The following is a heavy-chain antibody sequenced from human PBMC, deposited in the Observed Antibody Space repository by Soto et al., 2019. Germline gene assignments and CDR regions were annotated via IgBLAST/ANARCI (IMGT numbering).Heavy chain of an antibody. Sequence: QVQLVESGGGVVQPGRSLRLSCAASGFTFSSYAMHWVRQAPGKGLEWVAVISYDGSNKYYADSVKGRFTISRDNSKNTLYLQMNSLRAEDTAVYYCARDTGHYYGSGIGYWDQGTLVTVSS. CDR3: ARDTGHYYGSGIGY. CDR1: GFTFSSYA. V-gene: IGHV3-30-3*01. CDR2: ISYDGSNK. D-gene: IGHD3-10*01. J-gene: IGHJ4*02.